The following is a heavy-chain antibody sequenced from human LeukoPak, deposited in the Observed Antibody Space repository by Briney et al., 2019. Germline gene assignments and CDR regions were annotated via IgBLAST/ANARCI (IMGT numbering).Heavy chain of an antibody. CDR3: ARGGAARLHFQN. Sequence: SETLSLTCIVSGGSISAYYWNWIRQPPGKGLEWIGYIYHSGSTNYNPSLQSRVTISVDTSKNQFSLNLNSVTAADTAVYYCARGGAARLHFQNWGQGTLVTVSS. J-gene: IGHJ1*01. V-gene: IGHV4-59*01. CDR1: GGSISAYY. CDR2: IYHSGST. D-gene: IGHD6-6*01.